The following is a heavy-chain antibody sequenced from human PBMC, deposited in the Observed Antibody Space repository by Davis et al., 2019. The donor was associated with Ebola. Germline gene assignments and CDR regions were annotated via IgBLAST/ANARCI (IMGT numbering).Heavy chain of an antibody. CDR2: IFWDDDR. CDR1: GFLLSTSGMG. J-gene: IGHJ4*02. D-gene: IGHD2-8*01. CDR3: TRLAYTNGWFYFDS. Sequence: SGPTLAQPTPTLTLTCTFSGFLLSTSGMGVGWIRQPQGKALECLGLIFWDDDRRYSPSLNSRLNITKDTSKNHVVLTMTNMDPADTATYYCTRLAYTNGWFYFDSWGQGSLVTVSS. V-gene: IGHV2-5*02.